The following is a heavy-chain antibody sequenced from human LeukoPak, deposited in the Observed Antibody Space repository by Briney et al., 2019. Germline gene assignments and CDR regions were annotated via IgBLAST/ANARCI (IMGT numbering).Heavy chain of an antibody. CDR2: IIPILGIA. J-gene: IGHJ4*02. CDR1: GGTFSSYA. V-gene: IGHV1-69*04. D-gene: IGHD3-22*01. CDR3: ARASDYYDSSGAFDY. Sequence: ASVKVSCKASGGTFSSYAIIWVRQAPGQGLEWMGRIIPILGIANYAQKFQGRITITADKSTSTAYMELSSLRSEDTAVYYCARASDYYDSSGAFDYWGQGTLVTVSS.